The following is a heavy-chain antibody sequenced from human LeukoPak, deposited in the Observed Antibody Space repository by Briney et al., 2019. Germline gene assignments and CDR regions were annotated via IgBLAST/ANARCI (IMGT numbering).Heavy chain of an antibody. V-gene: IGHV1-2*02. CDR3: ARAGSYGPTDAFDI. J-gene: IGHJ3*02. CDR2: INPNSGGT. D-gene: IGHD3-10*01. CDR1: GYTFTGYY. Sequence: ASVKVSCKASGYTFTGYYMHWVRQAPGQGLEWMGWINPNSGGTNYAQKFKGRGTMTRDTSISTAYMELSRLRSDDTAVYYCARAGSYGPTDAFDIWGQGTMVTVSS.